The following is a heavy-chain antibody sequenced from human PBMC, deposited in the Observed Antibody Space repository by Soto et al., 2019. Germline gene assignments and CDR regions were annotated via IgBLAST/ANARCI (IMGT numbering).Heavy chain of an antibody. Sequence: GGSLRLSCAASGFTFSSYGVHWVRQAPGKGLEWVAVISYDGSNKYYADSVKGRFTISRDNSKNTLYLQMNSLRAEDTAVYYCAKDGYSSGWDGYFDYWGQGTLVTVSS. D-gene: IGHD6-19*01. V-gene: IGHV3-30*18. CDR1: GFTFSSYG. CDR3: AKDGYSSGWDGYFDY. J-gene: IGHJ4*02. CDR2: ISYDGSNK.